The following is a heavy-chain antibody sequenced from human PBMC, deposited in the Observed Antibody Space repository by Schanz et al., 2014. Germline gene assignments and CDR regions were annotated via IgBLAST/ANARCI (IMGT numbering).Heavy chain of an antibody. CDR2: IKQDESER. D-gene: IGHD3-3*01. CDR3: ARDKGGYYPFDY. CDR1: GFSFSTYA. J-gene: IGHJ4*02. V-gene: IGHV3-7*01. Sequence: EVQLVESGGGLAQPGGSLRLSCAASGFSFSTYAMNWVRQAPGKGLEWVANIKQDESERSYVDSVKGRFTISRDNAKNSLYLQMNSLRAEDTAVYYCARDKGGYYPFDYWGQGTLVTVSS.